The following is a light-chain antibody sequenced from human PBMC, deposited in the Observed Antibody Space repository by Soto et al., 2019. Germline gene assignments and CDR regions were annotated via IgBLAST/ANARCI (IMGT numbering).Light chain of an antibody. J-gene: IGKJ5*01. V-gene: IGKV3-11*01. Sequence: EIVLTQSPATLSLSPGARATLSCRASQSVSTYLAWYQQRPGQAPRLLIYDASYRATDIPPRFSGSGSGTDFTLTISSREPEDFAVYYCQQRRSWPPTITFGQGTRLDIK. CDR2: DAS. CDR1: QSVSTY. CDR3: QQRRSWPPTIT.